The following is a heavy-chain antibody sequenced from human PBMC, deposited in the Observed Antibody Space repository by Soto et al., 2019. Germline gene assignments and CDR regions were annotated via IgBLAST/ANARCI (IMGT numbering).Heavy chain of an antibody. CDR1: GFIFDDYA. J-gene: IGHJ3*01. D-gene: IGHD3-10*01. V-gene: IGHV3-9*01. CDR2: ISWNSGRV. CDR3: AKDIRILWVGELFSAVFDV. Sequence: EVQLVESGGGLVQPGRSLRLSCAASGFIFDDYAMYWVRQAPGKGREWVSGISWNSGRVGYGDFVKGRFTISRDNAKKTMYLQMNSLRPEDTALYYCAKDIRILWVGELFSAVFDVWGRGTMVTVSS.